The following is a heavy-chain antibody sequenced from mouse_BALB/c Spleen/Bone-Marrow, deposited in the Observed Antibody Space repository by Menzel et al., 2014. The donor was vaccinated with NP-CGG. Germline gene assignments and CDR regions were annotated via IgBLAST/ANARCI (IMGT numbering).Heavy chain of an antibody. CDR3: TRQYGNYYAMDY. CDR2: IYPSDSYT. D-gene: IGHD2-10*02. V-gene: IGHV1-69*02. CDR1: GYTFTSYW. Sequence: VQLQQSGAELVRPGASMKVSCKASGYTFTSYWINWVKQRPGQGLEWIGNIYPSDSYTNYNQNFKDKATLTVDKSSSTAYMQLSSPTSEDSAVYYCTRQYGNYYAMDYWGQGTSGTVSS. J-gene: IGHJ4*01.